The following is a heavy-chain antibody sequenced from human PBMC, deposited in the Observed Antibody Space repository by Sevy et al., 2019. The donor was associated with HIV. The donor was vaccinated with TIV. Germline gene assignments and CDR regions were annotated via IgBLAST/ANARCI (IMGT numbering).Heavy chain of an antibody. D-gene: IGHD3-22*01. Sequence: GGSLRLSCAVSGFSFDSYGMTWVRQAPGKGLEWVSGISGSGSRTYYADSVKGRFIISRDNSKNTLDLQMNSLRREDTGIYYCAKGGGGHYDPDEIGYYFYYYNMDVWGKGTTVTVSS. J-gene: IGHJ6*03. CDR1: GFSFDSYG. CDR3: AKGGGGHYDPDEIGYYFYYYNMDV. V-gene: IGHV3-23*01. CDR2: ISGSGSRT.